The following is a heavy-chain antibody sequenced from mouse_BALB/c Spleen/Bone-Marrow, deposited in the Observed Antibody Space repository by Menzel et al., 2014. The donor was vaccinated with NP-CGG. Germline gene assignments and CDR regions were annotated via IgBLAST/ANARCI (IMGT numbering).Heavy chain of an antibody. V-gene: IGHV1S81*02. J-gene: IGHJ2*01. CDR3: ARRTATVVSTDY. CDR2: INPSNGRT. Sequence: QVQLQQSGAELVKPGASVKLSCKAPGYTFTSYWMHWVKQRPGQGLEWIGEINPSNGRTNYNEKFKSKATLTVDKSSSTAYMQLNILTSDNSAVYYWARRTATVVSTDYWGQGTPVTVSS. D-gene: IGHD1-1*01. CDR1: GYTFTSYW.